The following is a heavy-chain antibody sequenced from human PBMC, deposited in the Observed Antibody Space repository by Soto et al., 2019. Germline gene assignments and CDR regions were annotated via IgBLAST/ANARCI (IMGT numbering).Heavy chain of an antibody. Sequence: EVQLVESGGGLVKPGGSLRLSCAASGFTFSDAWMSWVRQAPGKGLEWVGRIKSKGSGGTTDYPAPVKGRFIISRDASKQALYLQINSLKTEDPAMYCCCGSHSINYYFDVWGQGTLFTVSS. CDR1: GFTFSDAW. D-gene: IGHD1-26*01. V-gene: IGHV3-15*05. J-gene: IGHJ4*02. CDR2: IKSKGSGGTT. CDR3: CGSHSINYYFDV.